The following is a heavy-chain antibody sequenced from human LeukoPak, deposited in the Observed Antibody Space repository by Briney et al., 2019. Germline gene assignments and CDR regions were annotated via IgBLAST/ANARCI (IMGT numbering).Heavy chain of an antibody. CDR2: IRSDGSST. CDR1: GFTFSSYW. D-gene: IGHD4-11*01. V-gene: IGHV3-74*01. J-gene: IGHJ4*02. CDR3: ARDDYNRH. Sequence: SGGSLRLSCAASGFTFSSYWMHWVRQAPGKGLVWVSRIRSDGSSTTYADSVKGRFTISRDNTKNTLYLQMNSLRADDTAVYYCARDDYNRHWGQGTLVTVSS.